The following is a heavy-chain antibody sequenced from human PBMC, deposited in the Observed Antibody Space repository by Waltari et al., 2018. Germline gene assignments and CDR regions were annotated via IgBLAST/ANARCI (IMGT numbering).Heavy chain of an antibody. V-gene: IGHV1-2*02. CDR3: AREGADCSSTSCYTVHYYYYYYMDV. D-gene: IGHD2-2*02. J-gene: IGHJ6*03. CDR2: INPNSGGT. Sequence: QVQLVQSGAEVKKPGASVKVSCKASGYTFTGYYMHWVRQAPGQGLEWMGWINPNSGGTNYAQKFQGRFTMTRDTSISTAYMELSRLRSDDTAVYYCAREGADCSSTSCYTVHYYYYYYMDVWGKGTTVTVSS. CDR1: GYTFTGYY.